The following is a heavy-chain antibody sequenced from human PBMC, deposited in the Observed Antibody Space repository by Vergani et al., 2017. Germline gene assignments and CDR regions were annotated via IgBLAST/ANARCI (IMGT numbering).Heavy chain of an antibody. CDR1: GGTFSSYT. D-gene: IGHD6-6*01. CDR3: ASGVSIAATGIYYYYMDV. J-gene: IGHJ6*03. Sequence: QVQLVQSGAEVKKPGSSVKVSCKASGGTFSSYTISWVRQAPGQGLEWMGRIIPILGIANYAQKFQGRVTITADKSTSTAYMELSSLRSEDTAVYYCASGVSIAATGIYYYYMDVWGKGTTVTVSS. V-gene: IGHV1-69*02. CDR2: IIPILGIA.